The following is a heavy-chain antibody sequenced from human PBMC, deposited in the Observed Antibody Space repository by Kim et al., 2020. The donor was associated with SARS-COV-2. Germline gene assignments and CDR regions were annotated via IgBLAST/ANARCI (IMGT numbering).Heavy chain of an antibody. Sequence: YTPSLSSRVTISADTSENQVSLRLSSVRAADSAVYYCARQIGVGQWSFDIWGQGTLVTVSS. D-gene: IGHD3-22*01. J-gene: IGHJ4*02. CDR3: ARQIGVGQWSFDI. V-gene: IGHV4-39*01.